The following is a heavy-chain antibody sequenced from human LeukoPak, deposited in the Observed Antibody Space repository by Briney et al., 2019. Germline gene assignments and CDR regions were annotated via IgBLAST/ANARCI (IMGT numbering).Heavy chain of an antibody. CDR2: ISGSGGST. D-gene: IGHD5-18*01. V-gene: IGHV3-23*01. Sequence: GGSLRLSCAASGSTFSSYAMSWVRQAPGKGLEWVSAISGSGGSTYYADSVKGRFTISRDNSKNTLYLQMNSLRAVDTAVYYCAKGNSYGPPFDYWGQGTLVTVSS. J-gene: IGHJ4*02. CDR1: GSTFSSYA. CDR3: AKGNSYGPPFDY.